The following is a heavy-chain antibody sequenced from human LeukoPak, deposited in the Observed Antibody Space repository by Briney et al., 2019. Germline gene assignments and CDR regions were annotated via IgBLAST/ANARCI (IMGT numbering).Heavy chain of an antibody. CDR3: ARSFTVVTHYFDY. CDR2: IRYDGRNK. CDR1: GFTFSSYG. V-gene: IGHV3-30*02. Sequence: PGGSLRLSCAASGFTFSSYGMHWVRQAPGTGLEWVAFIRYDGRNKYYADSVKGRFTISRDNSKNTLYLQMNSLRAEDTAVYYCARSFTVVTHYFDYWGQGTLVTVSS. J-gene: IGHJ4*02. D-gene: IGHD4-23*01.